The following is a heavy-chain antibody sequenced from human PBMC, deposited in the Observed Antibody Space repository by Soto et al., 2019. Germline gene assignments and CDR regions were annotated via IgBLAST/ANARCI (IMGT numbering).Heavy chain of an antibody. CDR3: AREEWLKKFVP. CDR2: ISSSSSYI. V-gene: IGHV3-21*01. CDR1: GFTFSSYS. J-gene: IGHJ5*02. D-gene: IGHD3-3*01. Sequence: PGGSLRLSCAASGFTFSSYSMNWVRQAPGKGLEWVSSISSSSSYIYYADSVKGRFTISRDNAKNSLYLQMNSLRAEDTAVFYCAREEWLKKFVPWGQGTRVSVPS.